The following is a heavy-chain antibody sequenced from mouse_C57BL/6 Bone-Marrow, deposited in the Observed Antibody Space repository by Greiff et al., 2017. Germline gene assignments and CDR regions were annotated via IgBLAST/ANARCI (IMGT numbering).Heavy chain of an antibody. V-gene: IGHV1-50*01. D-gene: IGHD2-1*01. Sequence: QVQLQQPGAELVKPGASVKLSCKASGYTFTSYWMQWVKQRPGQGLEWIGEIDPSDSYTNYNQKFKGKATLTVDTSSSTAYMQLSSLTSEDSAVYDCARATMALHYFDYWGQGTTLTVSS. CDR3: ARATMALHYFDY. J-gene: IGHJ2*01. CDR2: IDPSDSYT. CDR1: GYTFTSYW.